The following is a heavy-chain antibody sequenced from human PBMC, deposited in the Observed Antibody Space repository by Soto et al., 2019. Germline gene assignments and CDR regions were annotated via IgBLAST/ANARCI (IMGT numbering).Heavy chain of an antibody. CDR1: GFTFDDYA. CDR2: ISWNSGSI. J-gene: IGHJ6*02. CDR3: AEGQSYYYYYAMDV. V-gene: IGHV3-9*01. Sequence: GWSLRLACASSGFTFDDYAMHWVRQGPGKGLEWVSSISWNSGSIAYADSVKGRFTISRDNAKNSLYLQMNSLRPDDTAFYYCAEGQSYYYYYAMDVWGQGTTVTVSS.